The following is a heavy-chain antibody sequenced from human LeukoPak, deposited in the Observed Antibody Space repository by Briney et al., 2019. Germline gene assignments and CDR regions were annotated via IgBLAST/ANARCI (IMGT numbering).Heavy chain of an antibody. J-gene: IGHJ4*02. Sequence: PGGSLRLSRAASGFTFSDYYMSWIRQAPGKGLEWVLYISSSGSTIYYADSVKGRFTISRDNAKNSLYLQMNSLRAEDTAVYYCARVRGYCSGGSCYSLRHFDYWGRGTLVTVSS. CDR3: ARVRGYCSGGSCYSLRHFDY. V-gene: IGHV3-11*01. CDR1: GFTFSDYY. D-gene: IGHD2-15*01. CDR2: ISSSGSTI.